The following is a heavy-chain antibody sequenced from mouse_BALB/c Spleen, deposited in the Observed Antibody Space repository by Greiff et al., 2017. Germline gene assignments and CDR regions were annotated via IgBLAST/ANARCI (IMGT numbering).Heavy chain of an antibody. V-gene: IGHV5-12-1*01. CDR2: ISSGGGST. Sequence: EVKLVESGGGLVKPGGSLKLSCAASGFAFSSYDMSWVRQTPEKRLEWVAYISSGGGSTYYPDTVKGRFTISRDNAKNTLYLQMSSLKSEDTAMYYCARHGPFAYWGQGTLVTVSA. CDR1: GFAFSSYD. J-gene: IGHJ3*01. CDR3: ARHGPFAY.